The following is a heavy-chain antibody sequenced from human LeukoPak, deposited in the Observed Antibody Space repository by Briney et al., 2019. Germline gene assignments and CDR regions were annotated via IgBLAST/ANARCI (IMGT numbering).Heavy chain of an antibody. CDR2: IYSGGST. D-gene: IGHD3-10*01. CDR3: ARATMVRNDAIDY. J-gene: IGHJ4*02. Sequence: GGSLRLSCAASGFTFSSYAMSWVRQAPGKGLEWVSVIYSGGSTYYADSVKGRFTISRDNSKNTLYLQMNSLRAEDTAVYYCARATMVRNDAIDYWGQGTLVTVSS. V-gene: IGHV3-53*01. CDR1: GFTFSSYA.